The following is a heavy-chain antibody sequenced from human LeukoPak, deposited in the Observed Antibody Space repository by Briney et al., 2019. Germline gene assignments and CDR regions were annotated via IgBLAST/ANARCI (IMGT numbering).Heavy chain of an antibody. J-gene: IGHJ5*02. D-gene: IGHD1-1*01. CDR3: ARVIVELERRFFDP. V-gene: IGHV4-59*01. CDR1: GGSISSYY. CDR2: IYYSGST. Sequence: SETLSLTCTVSGGSISSYYWSWIRQPPGKGLEWIGYIYYSGSTNYNPSLKSRVTISVDTSKNQFSPKLSSVTAADTAVYYCARVIVELERRFFDPWGQGTLVTVSS.